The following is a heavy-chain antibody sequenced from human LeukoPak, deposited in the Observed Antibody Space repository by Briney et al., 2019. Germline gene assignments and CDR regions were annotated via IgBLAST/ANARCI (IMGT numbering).Heavy chain of an antibody. J-gene: IGHJ3*02. Sequence: PGGSLRLSCAGSGFTFSSYAMSWVRQAPGKGLEWVSGISGSGSRTYYADSVRGRFTISRDNSKRTLYLQMDSLRGEDTAVYYCAKDRLAAAGYDAFDIWGQGTMVTVSS. D-gene: IGHD6-13*01. CDR3: AKDRLAAAGYDAFDI. CDR2: ISGSGSRT. V-gene: IGHV3-23*01. CDR1: GFTFSSYA.